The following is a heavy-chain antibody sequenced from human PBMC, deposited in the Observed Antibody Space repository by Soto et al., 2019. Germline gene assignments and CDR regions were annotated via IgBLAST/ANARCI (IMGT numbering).Heavy chain of an antibody. Sequence: EVQLVESGGGLVQPGGSLRLSCAASGFTVSSNYMSWVRQAPGKGLEWVSVIYSGGSTYYADSVKGRFTISRDNSKNTLYLQMNSLRAEDTAVXXXXXXXXXXXXXXAFDYWGQGTLVTVSS. J-gene: IGHJ4*02. CDR2: IYSGGST. CDR1: GFTVSSNY. V-gene: IGHV3-66*01. CDR3: XXXXXXXXXXXAFDY.